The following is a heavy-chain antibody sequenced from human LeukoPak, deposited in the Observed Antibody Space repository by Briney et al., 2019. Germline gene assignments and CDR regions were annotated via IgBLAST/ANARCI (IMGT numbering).Heavy chain of an antibody. D-gene: IGHD3-22*01. CDR1: GFSFSSYW. J-gene: IGHJ3*02. CDR3: ARDSSPQSGVYYFDAFDM. Sequence: GGSLRLSCAASGFSFSSYWMTWFRQAPEKGLEWVANIKRDGSQEHYVDSVKGRFTISRDNTKSSLYLQMNSLRAEDTAVYYCARDSSPQSGVYYFDAFDMWGQGTMVTVSS. V-gene: IGHV3-7*01. CDR2: IKRDGSQE.